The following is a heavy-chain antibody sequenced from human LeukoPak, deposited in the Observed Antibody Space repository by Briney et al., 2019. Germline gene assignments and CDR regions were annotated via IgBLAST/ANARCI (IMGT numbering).Heavy chain of an antibody. D-gene: IGHD6-19*01. V-gene: IGHV3-30-3*01. Sequence: GGSLRLSCAASGFTFSSYAMHRVRQAPGKGLEWVAVISYDGSNKYYADSVKGRFTISRDNSKNTLYLQMNSLRAEDTAVCYCARERLAVAGPFDYWGQGTLVTVSS. CDR3: ARERLAVAGPFDY. CDR2: ISYDGSNK. J-gene: IGHJ4*02. CDR1: GFTFSSYA.